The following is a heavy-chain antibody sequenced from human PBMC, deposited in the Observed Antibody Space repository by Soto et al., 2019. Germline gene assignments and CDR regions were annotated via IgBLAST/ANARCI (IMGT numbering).Heavy chain of an antibody. CDR3: ARGSSYDFWSGYYKMLDF. Sequence: ASVKVSCKASGYTFISYGISWVRQDPGQGLEWMGWISAYNGNTNFAQKLQGRVSMTTDTSTSTAYMELRNLRSDDTAVYYCARGSSYDFWSGYYKMLDFWGQGTLVTVSS. CDR1: GYTFISYG. V-gene: IGHV1-18*01. CDR2: ISAYNGNT. D-gene: IGHD3-3*01. J-gene: IGHJ4*02.